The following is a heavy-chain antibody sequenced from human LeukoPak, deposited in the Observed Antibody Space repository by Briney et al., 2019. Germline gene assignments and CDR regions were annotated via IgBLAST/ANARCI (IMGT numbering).Heavy chain of an antibody. CDR1: GFTFSSYG. J-gene: IGHJ6*02. CDR2: ISYDGSNE. CDR3: AKDVPVADV. D-gene: IGHD4-23*01. V-gene: IGHV3-30*18. Sequence: PGGSLRLSCAASGFTFSSYGMYWVRQAPGKGLEWVAVISYDGSNEYYEDSVKGRFTISRDNSKNTLYLQMNSLRAEDTAVYYCAKDVPVADVWGQGTTVTVSS.